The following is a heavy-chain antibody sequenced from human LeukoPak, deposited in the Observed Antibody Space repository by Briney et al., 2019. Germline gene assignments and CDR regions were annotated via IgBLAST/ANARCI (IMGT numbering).Heavy chain of an antibody. CDR1: GFTFSSYS. Sequence: GGSLRLSCAASGFTFSSYSMNWVRQAPGKGLEWVSSISSSSSYIYYADSVKGRFTISRDNAKNSLYLQMNSLRAEDTAAYYCARVGDIVVVVAATEAFDIWGQGTMVTVSS. D-gene: IGHD2-15*01. CDR3: ARVGDIVVVVAATEAFDI. CDR2: ISSSSSYI. V-gene: IGHV3-21*01. J-gene: IGHJ3*02.